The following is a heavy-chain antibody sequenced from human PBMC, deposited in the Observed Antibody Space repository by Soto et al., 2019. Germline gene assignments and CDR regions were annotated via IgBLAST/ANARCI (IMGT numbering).Heavy chain of an antibody. CDR3: AKDRRQLSALDM. CDR1: GFSFSSYG. D-gene: IGHD6-6*01. Sequence: PAGSLRLSCAASGFSFSSYGMHWVRQAPGRGLEWVTVISNDGNRKYYGESVKGRFSVSRDNDKDTLYLQMNGLRPEDTGVYYCAKDRRQLSALDMWGQGTTVTVSS. V-gene: IGHV3-30*18. CDR2: ISNDGNRK. J-gene: IGHJ3*02.